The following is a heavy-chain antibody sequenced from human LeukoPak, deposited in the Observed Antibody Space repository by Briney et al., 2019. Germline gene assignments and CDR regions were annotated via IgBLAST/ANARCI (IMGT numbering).Heavy chain of an antibody. CDR2: IYYSGST. V-gene: IGHV4-39*07. Sequence: PSETLSLTCTVSGGSISSSSYYWGWIRQPPGKGLEWIGSIYYSGSTYYNPSLKSRVTISVDKSKNQFSLKLSSVTAADTAVYYCARDRGDYGDHHLGGWFDPWGQGTLVTVSS. CDR3: ARDRGDYGDHHLGGWFDP. J-gene: IGHJ5*02. CDR1: GGSISSSSYY. D-gene: IGHD4-17*01.